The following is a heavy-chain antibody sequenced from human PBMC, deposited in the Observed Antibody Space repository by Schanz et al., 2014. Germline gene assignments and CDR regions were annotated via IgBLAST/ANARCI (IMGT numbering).Heavy chain of an antibody. CDR1: GFTVNTNY. D-gene: IGHD5-12*01. V-gene: IGHV3-53*01. Sequence: EVQLVESGGGLIQPGGSLRLSCAVSGFTVNTNYMSWVRQAPGKGLEWISSMYINSGSTQYADSVKGRFIISRDSSKNTLFLQMNSLRAEDTAVYFCAREMRRDGYNLAFDVWGQGTLVTVSS. CDR3: AREMRRDGYNLAFDV. CDR2: MYINSGST. J-gene: IGHJ3*01.